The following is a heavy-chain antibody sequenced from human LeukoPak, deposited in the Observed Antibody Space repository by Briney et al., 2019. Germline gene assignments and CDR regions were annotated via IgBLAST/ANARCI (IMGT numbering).Heavy chain of an antibody. V-gene: IGHV3-30*02. Sequence: GGSLRFSCAASGFTFSSYGMHWVRQAPGKGLEWVAFIRYDGSNKYYADSVKGRFTISRDNSKNTLYLQMNSLRAEDTAVYYCAKGYGDKGDYFDYWGQGTLVTVSS. D-gene: IGHD4-17*01. CDR1: GFTFSSYG. CDR3: AKGYGDKGDYFDY. J-gene: IGHJ4*02. CDR2: IRYDGSNK.